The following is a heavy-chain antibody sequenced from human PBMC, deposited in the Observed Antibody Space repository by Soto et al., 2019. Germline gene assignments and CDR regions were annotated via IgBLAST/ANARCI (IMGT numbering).Heavy chain of an antibody. Sequence: GGSLRLSCAASGFTFSNAWMNWVRQAPGKGLEWVGRIKSKTDGGTTDYAAPVKGRFTISRDDSKNTLYLQMNSLKTEDTAVYYCTTDVPLGVVISFCTWGQGTLVTVSS. CDR1: GFTFSNAW. D-gene: IGHD3-3*01. CDR2: IKSKTDGGTT. J-gene: IGHJ5*02. V-gene: IGHV3-15*07. CDR3: TTDVPLGVVISFCT.